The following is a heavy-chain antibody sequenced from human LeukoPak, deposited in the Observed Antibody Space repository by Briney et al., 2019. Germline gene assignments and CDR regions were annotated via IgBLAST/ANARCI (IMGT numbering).Heavy chain of an antibody. D-gene: IGHD4-11*01. V-gene: IGHV3-11*05. CDR3: AKGQDYSNYYYFDY. J-gene: IGHJ4*02. Sequence: GGSLRLSCAASGFTFSDYYMTWMRQAPGRGLEWVSYISSSGSSTNYADSVKGRFTISRDNAKKSLYLQMNSLRAEDTAVYYCAKGQDYSNYYYFDYWGQGTLVTVSS. CDR1: GFTFSDYY. CDR2: ISSSGSST.